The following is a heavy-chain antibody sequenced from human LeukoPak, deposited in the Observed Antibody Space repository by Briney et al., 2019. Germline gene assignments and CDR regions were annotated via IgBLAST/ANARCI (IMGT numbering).Heavy chain of an antibody. Sequence: GGPLRLSCAASGFTFSSYSMNWVRQAPGKGLEWVSAISGSGGSTYYADSVKGRFTISRDNSKNTLYLQMNSLRAEDTAVYYCAKTSPYSSSWYRGYFDYWGQGTLVTVSS. CDR1: GFTFSSYS. J-gene: IGHJ4*02. D-gene: IGHD6-13*01. CDR3: AKTSPYSSSWYRGYFDY. V-gene: IGHV3-23*01. CDR2: ISGSGGST.